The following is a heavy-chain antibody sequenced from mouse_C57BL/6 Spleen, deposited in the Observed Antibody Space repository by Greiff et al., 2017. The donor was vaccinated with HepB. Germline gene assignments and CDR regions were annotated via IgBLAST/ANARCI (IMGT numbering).Heavy chain of an antibody. CDR2: IYPGDGDT. D-gene: IGHD1-1*01. J-gene: IGHJ1*03. Sequence: QVQLQQSGPELVKPGASVKISCKASGYAFSSSWMNWVKQRPGKGLEWIGRIYPGDGDTNYNGKFKGKATLTADKSSSTAYMQLSSLTSEDSAVYFCARKYYGSPWYFDVWGTGTTVTVSS. CDR3: ARKYYGSPWYFDV. V-gene: IGHV1-82*01. CDR1: GYAFSSSW.